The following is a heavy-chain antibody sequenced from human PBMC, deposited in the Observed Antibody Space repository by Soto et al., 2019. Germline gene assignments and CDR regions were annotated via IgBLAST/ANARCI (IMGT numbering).Heavy chain of an antibody. CDR3: ARVVVVVTAPRRAFDI. Sequence: PSETLSLTCTVSGGSISSGDYYWSWIRQPPGKGLEWIGYIYYSGSTYYNPSLKSRVTISVDTSKNRFSLKLSSVTAADTAVYYCARVVVVVTAPRRAFDIWGQGTMVTVSS. CDR2: IYYSGST. D-gene: IGHD2-21*02. J-gene: IGHJ3*02. CDR1: GGSISSGDYY. V-gene: IGHV4-30-4*01.